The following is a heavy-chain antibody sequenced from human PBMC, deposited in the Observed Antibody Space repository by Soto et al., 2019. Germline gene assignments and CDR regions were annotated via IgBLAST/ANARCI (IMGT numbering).Heavy chain of an antibody. D-gene: IGHD6-6*01. CDR3: VRDISARYLDF. J-gene: IGHJ4*02. Sequence: GSLRLSCATSGLTFSNYAMSWVRQAPGGGLEWVSSMSGSSSTTYYADSVRGRFTISRDRSKNTLYLQMNSLRVEDTAVYYCVRDISARYLDFWGQGTLVTVSS. CDR1: GLTFSNYA. V-gene: IGHV3-23*01. CDR2: MSGSSSTT.